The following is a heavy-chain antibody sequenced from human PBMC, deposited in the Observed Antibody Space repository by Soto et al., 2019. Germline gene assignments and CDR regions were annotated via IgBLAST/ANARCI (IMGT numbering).Heavy chain of an antibody. CDR3: AREIYSPTWNDPRWFDP. J-gene: IGHJ5*02. CDR2: IKQDGSEK. D-gene: IGHD1-1*01. CDR1: GFTFSSYW. Sequence: GGSLRLSCAASGFTFSSYWMSWVRQAPGKGLEWVANIKQDGSEKYYVDSVKGRFTITSDTSASTVYLELGSLRSEDTAVYFCAREIYSPTWNDPRWFDPWGQGTLVTVS. V-gene: IGHV3-7*01.